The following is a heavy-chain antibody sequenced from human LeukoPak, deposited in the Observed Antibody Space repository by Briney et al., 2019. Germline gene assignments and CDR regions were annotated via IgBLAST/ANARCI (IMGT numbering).Heavy chain of an antibody. Sequence: PGGSPRLSCAASGFTFSSYWMSWVRQAPGKGLEWVANIKQDGSEKYYVDSVKGRFTISRDNAKNSLYLQMNSLRAEDTAVYYCARESGYDSNYFDYWGQGTLVTVSS. D-gene: IGHD5-12*01. J-gene: IGHJ4*02. CDR1: GFTFSSYW. CDR2: IKQDGSEK. V-gene: IGHV3-7*01. CDR3: ARESGYDSNYFDY.